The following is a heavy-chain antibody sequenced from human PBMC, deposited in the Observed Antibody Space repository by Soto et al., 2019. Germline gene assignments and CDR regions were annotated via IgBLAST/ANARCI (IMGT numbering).Heavy chain of an antibody. CDR1: GVSISSTNW. V-gene: IGHV4-4*02. CDR3: AKDYGGSDAPDI. J-gene: IGHJ3*02. CDR2: IYHSGTT. Sequence: QVQLQESGPGLVKPSGTLSLTCAVSGVSISSTNWWSWVRQSPEKGLEWIGEIYHSGTTNYNPSPKGRVTISVDKSKNQFSLRLTSVTAADTAVYYCAKDYGGSDAPDIWGQGTMVTVSS. D-gene: IGHD5-12*01.